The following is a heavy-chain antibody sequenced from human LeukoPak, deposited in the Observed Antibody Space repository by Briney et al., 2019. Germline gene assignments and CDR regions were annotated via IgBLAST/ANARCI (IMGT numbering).Heavy chain of an antibody. Sequence: TGGSLRLSCAASGFTFSSYAMSWVRQVPGKGLEWVSVISGSGDSTYYADSVKGRFTISRDNSKNTLYLQMNSLRAEDTAVYYCAKGDSGGWYESNWFDPWGQGTLVTVSS. CDR1: GFTFSSYA. V-gene: IGHV3-23*01. CDR3: AKGDSGGWYESNWFDP. D-gene: IGHD6-19*01. CDR2: ISGSGDST. J-gene: IGHJ5*02.